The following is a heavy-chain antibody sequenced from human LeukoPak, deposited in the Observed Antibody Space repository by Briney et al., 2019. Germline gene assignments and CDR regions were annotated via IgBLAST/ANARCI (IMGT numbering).Heavy chain of an antibody. CDR2: IYYSGSP. D-gene: IGHD3-10*01. V-gene: IGHV4-31*03. CDR3: ARHYGSGTYPLDY. J-gene: IGHJ4*02. Sequence: SQTLSLTCTVSGGSISSGGYYWSWIRQHPGKGLEWIGYIYYSGSPYYNPSLKSRVTISVDTSKNQFSLKLSSVIAADTAVYYCARHYGSGTYPLDYWGQGTLVTVSS. CDR1: GGSISSGGYY.